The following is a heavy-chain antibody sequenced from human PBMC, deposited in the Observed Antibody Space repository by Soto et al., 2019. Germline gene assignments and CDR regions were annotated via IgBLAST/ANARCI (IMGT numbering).Heavy chain of an antibody. CDR3: ATIAVAALYGMDV. V-gene: IGHV4-39*01. CDR1: GGSISSSSYY. D-gene: IGHD6-19*01. Sequence: PSETLSLTCTDSGGSISSSSYYWGWIRQPPGKGLEWIGSIYYSGSTYYNPSLKSRVTISVDTSKNQYSLKLSSVTAADTAVYYCATIAVAALYGMDVWGQGTTVTVSS. J-gene: IGHJ6*02. CDR2: IYYSGST.